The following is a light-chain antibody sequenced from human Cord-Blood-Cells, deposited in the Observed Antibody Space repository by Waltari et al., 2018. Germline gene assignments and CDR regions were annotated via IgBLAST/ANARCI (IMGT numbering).Light chain of an antibody. J-gene: IGKJ2*03. V-gene: IGKV1-39*01. Sequence: DIQMTQYPSSLSASVGDRVTITCRASQSISSYLNWYQQKPGKAPKLLIYAASSLQSGVPSRFSGSGSGTDFTLTISSLQPEDFATYYCQQSYSTPYRFGQGTKLEIK. CDR3: QQSYSTPYR. CDR1: QSISSY. CDR2: AAS.